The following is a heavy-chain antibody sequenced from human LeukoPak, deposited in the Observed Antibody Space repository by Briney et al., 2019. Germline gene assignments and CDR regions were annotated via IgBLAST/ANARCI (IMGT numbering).Heavy chain of an antibody. D-gene: IGHD4-11*01. CDR1: GGTFSSYA. Sequence: RASVKVSCKASGGTFSSYAISWVRQAPGQGLEWMGGIIPIFGTANYAQKFQGRVTITTDESTSTAYMELSSLRSEDTAVYYCASGPRSSHPYSNRSWGQGTLVTVSS. J-gene: IGHJ5*02. CDR3: ASGPRSSHPYSNRS. V-gene: IGHV1-69*05. CDR2: IIPIFGTA.